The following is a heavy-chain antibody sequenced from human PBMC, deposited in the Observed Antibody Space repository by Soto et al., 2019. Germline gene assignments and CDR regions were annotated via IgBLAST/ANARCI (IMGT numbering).Heavy chain of an antibody. CDR1: GGSISSSSYY. CDR2: IYYSWST. Sequence: QLQLQESGPGLVKPSETLSLTCTVSGGSISSSSYYWGWIRQPPGKGLEWIGSIYYSWSTYYNPSLKCRVTISVVTSKKRFSLKLSSVTAADTAVYYCARSVVAYFDLWGRGTLVTVSS. J-gene: IGHJ2*01. D-gene: IGHD2-21*01. CDR3: ARSVVAYFDL. V-gene: IGHV4-39*01.